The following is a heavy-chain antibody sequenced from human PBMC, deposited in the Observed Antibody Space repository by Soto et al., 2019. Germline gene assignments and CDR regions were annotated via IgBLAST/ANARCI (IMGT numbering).Heavy chain of an antibody. D-gene: IGHD6-13*01. Sequence: ASVKVSCKASGYTFTSYAMHWVRQAPGQRLEWMGWINAGNGNTKYSQKFQGRVTITRDTSASTAYMELSSLRSEDTAVYYCARPIAAAGFGKYAGMDVWGQGTTVTVSS. CDR2: INAGNGNT. CDR1: GYTFTSYA. J-gene: IGHJ6*02. CDR3: ARPIAAAGFGKYAGMDV. V-gene: IGHV1-3*01.